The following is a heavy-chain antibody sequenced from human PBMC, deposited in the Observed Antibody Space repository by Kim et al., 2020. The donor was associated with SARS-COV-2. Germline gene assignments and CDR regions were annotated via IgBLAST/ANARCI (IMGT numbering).Heavy chain of an antibody. CDR1: GYTFTGYY. V-gene: IGHV1-2*04. CDR2: INPNSGGT. CDR3: ARGPVHPPGRGMDV. Sequence: ASVKVSCKASGYTFTGYYMHWVRQAPGQGLEWMGWINPNSGGTNYAQKFQGWVTMTRDTSTNTAYMELSRLRSDDTAVYYCARGPVHPPGRGMDVWAKGPRSPSP. J-gene: IGHJ6*02. D-gene: IGHD1-1*01.